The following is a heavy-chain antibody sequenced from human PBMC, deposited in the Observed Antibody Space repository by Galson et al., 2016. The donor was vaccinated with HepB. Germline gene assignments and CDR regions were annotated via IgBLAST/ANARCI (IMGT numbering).Heavy chain of an antibody. D-gene: IGHD4-17*01. V-gene: IGHV3-23*01. Sequence: SLRLSCAASGFTFSNYAMNWVRQAPGKGLEWVSAISGRGGSTFYAESVKGRFTISRDNSKNTLSLQMNSLRVEDTAVYYCAKDIRGWTTVTAENDNWGQGTLVTVSS. CDR3: AKDIRGWTTVTAENDN. CDR2: ISGRGGST. J-gene: IGHJ4*02. CDR1: GFTFSNYA.